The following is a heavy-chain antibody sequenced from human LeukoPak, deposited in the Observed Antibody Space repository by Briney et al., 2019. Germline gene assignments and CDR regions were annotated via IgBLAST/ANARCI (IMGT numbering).Heavy chain of an antibody. Sequence: GGPLRLSCAASGFTFSNYWMHWVRQAPGKGLVWVSRINIDGTTTKYADSVEGRFTISRDNAKNTLYLQMNSLRAEDTAVYYCARDPSSGYYTFDYWGQGTLVTVSS. V-gene: IGHV3-74*01. CDR1: GFTFSNYW. CDR3: ARDPSSGYYTFDY. J-gene: IGHJ4*02. CDR2: INIDGTTT. D-gene: IGHD3-22*01.